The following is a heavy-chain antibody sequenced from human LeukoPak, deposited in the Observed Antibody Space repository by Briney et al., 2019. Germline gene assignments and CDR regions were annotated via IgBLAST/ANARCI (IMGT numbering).Heavy chain of an antibody. D-gene: IGHD3-22*01. CDR3: ANKDTSMISFDY. CDR2: IIPISGIT. CDR1: GGTFSSYV. J-gene: IGHJ4*02. V-gene: IGHV1-69*04. Sequence: RASVKVSCKASGGTFSSYVISWVRQAPGQGLEWMGRIIPISGITNYAQKFQGRVTITADKSTNTAYMELNSLRSEDTAVYFCANKDTSMISFDYWGQGTLVTVSS.